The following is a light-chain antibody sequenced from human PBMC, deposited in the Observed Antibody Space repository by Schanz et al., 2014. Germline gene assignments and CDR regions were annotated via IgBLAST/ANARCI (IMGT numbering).Light chain of an antibody. V-gene: IGLV2-14*01. CDR2: DVS. Sequence: HSALTQPASVSGSPGQSITISCTGTSSDVGGYNYVSWYQQHPGKAPKLMIYDVSKRPSGVPDRFSGSKSGNTASLTISGLQAEDEADYYCSSYASSSTLYVFGTGTKLTVL. J-gene: IGLJ1*01. CDR3: SSYASSSTLYV. CDR1: SSDVGGYNY.